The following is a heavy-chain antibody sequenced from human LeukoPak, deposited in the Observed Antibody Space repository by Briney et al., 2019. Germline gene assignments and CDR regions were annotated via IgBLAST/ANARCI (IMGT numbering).Heavy chain of an antibody. CDR2: IYYSGNT. D-gene: IGHD3-22*01. Sequence: SETLSLTCTVSGYSISSGYYWGWIRQPPGKGLEWIGSIYYSGNTYYNPSLKSRVSISIDMPKNQFSLKLSSVTAADTAVYYCARDPSGYSSRFDYWGQGTLATVSS. V-gene: IGHV4-38-2*02. CDR1: GYSISSGYY. J-gene: IGHJ4*02. CDR3: ARDPSGYSSRFDY.